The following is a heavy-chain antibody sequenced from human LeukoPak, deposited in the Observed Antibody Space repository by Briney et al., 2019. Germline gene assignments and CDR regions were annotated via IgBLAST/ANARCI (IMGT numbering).Heavy chain of an antibody. J-gene: IGHJ6*03. CDR2: IRSSSSTI. CDR1: GFTFSSYS. CDR3: TTAYYYDSPFYYMDV. V-gene: IGHV3-48*01. Sequence: PGGSLRPSCAASGFTFSSYSMNWVRQAPGKGLEWVSYIRSSSSTIYYADSVKGRFTISRDNAMNSLYLQMNSLKTEDTAAYYCTTAYYYDSPFYYMDVWGKGTTVTVSS. D-gene: IGHD3-22*01.